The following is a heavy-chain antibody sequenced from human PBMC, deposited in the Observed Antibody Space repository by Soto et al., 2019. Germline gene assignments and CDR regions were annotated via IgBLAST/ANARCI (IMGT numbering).Heavy chain of an antibody. CDR3: AKSQEIGTHFFDS. CDR2: IGTAGDT. Sequence: PGGSLRLSCEASGFTFIGFDMRCCGQPTGKGLEWVSSIGTAGDTYYAVSVKGRFTISRDNAKNSLSLQMNSLRAGDMAVYFCAKSQEIGTHFFDSWGQGTQVTVSS. D-gene: IGHD6-13*01. CDR1: GFTFIGFD. V-gene: IGHV3-13*01. J-gene: IGHJ4*02.